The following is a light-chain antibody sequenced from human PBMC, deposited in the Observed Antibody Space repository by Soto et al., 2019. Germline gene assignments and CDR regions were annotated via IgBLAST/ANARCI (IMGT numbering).Light chain of an antibody. Sequence: QSALTQPASVSGSPGQSITISCTGTSSDVGSYNLVSWYQQHPGKAPKLMIYEGSKRPSGVSNRFSGSKSGNTASLTISGLQDEDEDDYYCCSYAGSSTFEVFGTGTKVTVL. CDR2: EGS. CDR3: CSYAGSSTFEV. CDR1: SSDVGSYNL. J-gene: IGLJ1*01. V-gene: IGLV2-23*03.